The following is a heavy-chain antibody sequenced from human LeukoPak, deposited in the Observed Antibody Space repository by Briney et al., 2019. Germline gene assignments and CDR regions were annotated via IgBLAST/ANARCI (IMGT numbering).Heavy chain of an antibody. V-gene: IGHV4-30-2*01. D-gene: IGHD6-13*01. Sequence: SETLSLTCGVSGGSISIGGFSWSWIRQPPGKGLEWIGYIYHSGSTNYNPSLKSRVTISVDTSKNQFSLKLSSVTAADTAVYYCARGRRSSSWYSYFDYWGQGTLVTVSS. CDR3: ARGRRSSSWYSYFDY. J-gene: IGHJ4*02. CDR1: GGSISIGGFS. CDR2: IYHSGST.